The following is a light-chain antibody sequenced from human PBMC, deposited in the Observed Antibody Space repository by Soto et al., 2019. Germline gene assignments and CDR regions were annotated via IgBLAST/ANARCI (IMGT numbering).Light chain of an antibody. Sequence: DIQMAQSPSTLSATVEDRVTITCRASQSISSWLAWYQQKPGKAPKLLIYDASSLESGVPSRFSGSGSGTEFTLTISSLQPDDFATYYCQQYNSYSGTFGQGTKVDI. V-gene: IGKV1-5*01. CDR1: QSISSW. CDR2: DAS. J-gene: IGKJ1*01. CDR3: QQYNSYSGT.